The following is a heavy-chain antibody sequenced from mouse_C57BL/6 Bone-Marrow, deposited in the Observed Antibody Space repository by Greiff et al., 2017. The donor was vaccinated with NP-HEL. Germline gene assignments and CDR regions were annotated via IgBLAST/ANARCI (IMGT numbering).Heavy chain of an antibody. J-gene: IGHJ1*03. Sequence: EVQVVESGGGLVKPGGSLKLSCAASGFTFSSYAMSWVRQTPEKRLEWVATISDGGSYTYYPDNVKGRFTISRDNAKNNLYLQMSHLKSEDTAMYYCARYFDVWGTGTTVTVSS. V-gene: IGHV5-4*01. CDR3: ARYFDV. CDR1: GFTFSSYA. CDR2: ISDGGSYT.